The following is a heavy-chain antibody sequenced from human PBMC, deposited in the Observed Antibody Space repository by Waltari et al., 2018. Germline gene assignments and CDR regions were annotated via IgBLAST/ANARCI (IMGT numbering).Heavy chain of an antibody. J-gene: IGHJ2*01. V-gene: IGHV3-20*01. Sequence: EVQLVESGGGVVRPGGSLRLSCAASGFTFDDYGMSWVRQAPGKGLEWVSGIKWNGGSTGYADSVNGRFTISRDNAKNSLYLQMNSLRAEDTALYHCVRFYGLAPEGVQYFDLWGRGTLVTVSS. D-gene: IGHD3-10*01. CDR2: IKWNGGST. CDR3: VRFYGLAPEGVQYFDL. CDR1: GFTFDDYG.